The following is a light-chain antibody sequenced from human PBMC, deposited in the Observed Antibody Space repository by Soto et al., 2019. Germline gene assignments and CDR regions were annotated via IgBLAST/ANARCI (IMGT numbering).Light chain of an antibody. CDR2: AAS. CDR3: QQSNSTQLK. V-gene: IGKV1-39*01. J-gene: IGKJ1*01. Sequence: DIQMTQSPSSLSASVGDRVTITCRASQSISSYLNWYQQKPGKAPKLLIYAASSLQSGVPSRFGGSGSGTDFTITINSLQHADFPTYYCQQSNSTQLKFDQGTQVQIK. CDR1: QSISSY.